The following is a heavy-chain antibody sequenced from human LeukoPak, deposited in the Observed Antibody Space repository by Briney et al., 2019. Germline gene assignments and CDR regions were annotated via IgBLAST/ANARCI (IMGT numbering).Heavy chain of an antibody. D-gene: IGHD3-10*01. CDR2: ISAYNGNT. J-gene: IGHJ4*02. Sequence: GASVKVSCKASGYTFTDYYMHWVRQAPGQGLEWMGWISAYNGNTNYAQKLQGRVTMTTDTSTSTAYMELRSLRSDDTAVYYCARDPMRYYYGSGSYFDYWGQGTLVTVSS. V-gene: IGHV1-18*04. CDR3: ARDPMRYYYGSGSYFDY. CDR1: GYTFTDYY.